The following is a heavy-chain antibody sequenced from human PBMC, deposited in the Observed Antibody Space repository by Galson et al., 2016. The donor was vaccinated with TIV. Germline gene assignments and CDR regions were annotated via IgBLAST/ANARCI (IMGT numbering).Heavy chain of an antibody. CDR2: IIPLLGIG. CDR1: GGTLSRFT. D-gene: IGHD3-22*01. CDR3: AIYDSSGYYSAEFFQQ. Sequence: SVKVSCKASGGTLSRFTVSWVRQAPGQGLEWMGRIIPLLGIGNHAQKFQNRVAITAVRSTSAAYMELSSLKSEDTAVYYCAIYDSSGYYSAEFFQQWGQGTLLIVSS. J-gene: IGHJ1*01. V-gene: IGHV1-69*02.